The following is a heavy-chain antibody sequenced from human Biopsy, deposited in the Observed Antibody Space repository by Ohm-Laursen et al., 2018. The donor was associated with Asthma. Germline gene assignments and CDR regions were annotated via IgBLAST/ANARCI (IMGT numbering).Heavy chain of an antibody. J-gene: IGHJ4*02. CDR1: GFTFRHYA. Sequence: LSLTCAASGFTFRHYALHWVRQAPGKGLEWVAVISYDGSSIYYADSVKGRFTISRDNSKNTLSLQMNSLTAEDTAVYYCAREGVAGTHIEDWGQGTLVTVSS. CDR2: ISYDGSSI. V-gene: IGHV3-30-3*01. D-gene: IGHD6-19*01. CDR3: AREGVAGTHIED.